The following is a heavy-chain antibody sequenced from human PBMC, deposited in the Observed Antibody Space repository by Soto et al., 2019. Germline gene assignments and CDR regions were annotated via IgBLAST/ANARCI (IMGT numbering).Heavy chain of an antibody. D-gene: IGHD1-26*01. Sequence: QVQLVQSGAEVKKPGASVRVSCKASGYTFTSYDINWVRQATGQGLEWLGWMNPNSSKTGYAPKFQERVTMTRNTSISTAYMELSSLTSEHTAVYYCARGPRTGTYYNYFDYWGQGILITASS. CDR1: GYTFTSYD. J-gene: IGHJ4*02. CDR3: ARGPRTGTYYNYFDY. V-gene: IGHV1-8*01. CDR2: MNPNSSKT.